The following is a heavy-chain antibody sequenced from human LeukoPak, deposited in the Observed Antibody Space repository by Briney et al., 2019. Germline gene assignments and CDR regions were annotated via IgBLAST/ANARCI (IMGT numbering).Heavy chain of an antibody. CDR1: GYTFTSYG. J-gene: IGHJ4*02. CDR3: AREGPQTLGASDY. D-gene: IGHD1-26*01. CDR2: ISTYNANT. V-gene: IGHV1-18*01. Sequence: ASVKVSCKASGYTFTSYGISWVRQAPGQGLEWMGWISTYNANTHYPPKLQGRVTMTTDTSTSTAYMELRSLRSDDTAVYYCAREGPQTLGASDYWGQGTLVTVSS.